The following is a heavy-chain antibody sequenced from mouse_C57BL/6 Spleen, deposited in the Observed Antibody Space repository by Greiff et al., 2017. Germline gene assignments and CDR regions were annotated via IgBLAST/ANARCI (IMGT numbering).Heavy chain of an antibody. CDR2: IDPSDSYT. D-gene: IGHD2-4*01. CDR3: ARGLRRGGY. V-gene: IGHV1-69*01. CDR1: GYTFTSYW. J-gene: IGHJ2*01. Sequence: QVQLQQPGAELVMPGASVKLSCKASGYTFTSYWMHWVKQRPGQGLEWIGEIDPSDSYTNYNQKVKGKSTLTVDKSSSTACMQLSSLTSEDSAFYYCARGLRRGGYWGQGTTLTVSS.